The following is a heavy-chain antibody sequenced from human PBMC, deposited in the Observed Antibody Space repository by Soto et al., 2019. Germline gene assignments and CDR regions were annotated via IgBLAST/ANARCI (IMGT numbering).Heavy chain of an antibody. CDR1: GGTFSSYA. CDR2: ITPIFGTA. D-gene: IGHD3-22*01. J-gene: IGHJ4*02. CDR3: ARHYYDSSGYSYYFDY. Sequence: QVQLVQSGAEVKKPGSSVKVSYKASGGTFSSYAISWVRQAPGQGLEWMGGITPIFGTANYAQKFQGRVTITADESTSTAYMELSSLRSEDTAVYYCARHYYDSSGYSYYFDYWGQGTLVTVSS. V-gene: IGHV1-69*01.